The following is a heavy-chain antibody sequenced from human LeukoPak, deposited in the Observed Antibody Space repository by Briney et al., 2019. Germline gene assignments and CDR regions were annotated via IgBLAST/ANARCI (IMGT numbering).Heavy chain of an antibody. D-gene: IGHD3-22*01. Sequence: PGGSLRLSCAASGVTFSNAWMSWVRQAPGEGLEWVGRITSRTDGGTTDYAAPVKGTFTISRDESKNTLYLQINSLKAEDTAVYYCTTGGYYYDSSRYLVDYWGQGTLVTVSS. CDR1: GVTFSNAW. J-gene: IGHJ4*02. CDR2: ITSRTDGGTT. CDR3: TTGGYYYDSSRYLVDY. V-gene: IGHV3-15*01.